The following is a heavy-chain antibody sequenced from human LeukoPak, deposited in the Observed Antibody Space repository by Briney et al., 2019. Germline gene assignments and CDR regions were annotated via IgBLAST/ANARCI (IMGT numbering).Heavy chain of an antibody. CDR3: ARGGYYDSSGYYYVGYFHH. D-gene: IGHD3-22*01. J-gene: IGHJ1*01. V-gene: IGHV3-48*03. CDR1: GFTFSSFE. CDR2: ISFSGSTI. Sequence: GGSLRLSCAASGFTFSSFEMNWVRQAPGKGLEWVSYISFSGSTIYYADSVKGRLTISRDNAKNSLYVQMNSLRAEDTAVYYCARGGYYDSSGYYYVGYFHHWGQGTLVTVSS.